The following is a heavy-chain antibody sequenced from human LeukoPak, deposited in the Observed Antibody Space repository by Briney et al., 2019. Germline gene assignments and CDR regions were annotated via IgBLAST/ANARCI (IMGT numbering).Heavy chain of an antibody. CDR3: ARCEWHYYHYYMDV. J-gene: IGHJ6*03. CDR2: ISSSGSTI. CDR1: GFTFSSYE. Sequence: GGSLRLSCAASGFTFSSYEMNWVRQAPGKGLEWVSYISSSGSTIYYADSVKGRFTISRDNAKNSLYLQMNSLRAEDTAVYYCARCEWHYYHYYMDVWGKGTTVTVSS. V-gene: IGHV3-48*03. D-gene: IGHD3-3*01.